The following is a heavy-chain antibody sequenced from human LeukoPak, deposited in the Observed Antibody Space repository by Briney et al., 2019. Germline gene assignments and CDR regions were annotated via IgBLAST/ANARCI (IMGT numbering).Heavy chain of an antibody. J-gene: IGHJ6*02. CDR1: GFTFSSYA. CDR2: ISNDGTRT. CDR3: GSSTSSYYFYGVDV. D-gene: IGHD2-2*01. V-gene: IGHV3-23*01. Sequence: GGSLRLSCAASGFTFSSYAMSWVRQAPGEGLEWVSGISNDGTRTYYAVSVKGRFTVSRDNSKNTLYLQMNSLRAEDTAVYYCGSSTSSYYFYGVDVWGQGTTVTVSS.